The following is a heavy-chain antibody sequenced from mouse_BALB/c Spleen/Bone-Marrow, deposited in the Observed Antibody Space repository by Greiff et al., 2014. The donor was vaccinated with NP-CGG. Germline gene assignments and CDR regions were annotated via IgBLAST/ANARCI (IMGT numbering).Heavy chain of an antibody. CDR2: IDPSDSET. J-gene: IGHJ2*01. CDR3: VRKYGKGGDY. CDR1: GYTFTGYW. Sequence: QVQLQQSGAELVRPGASVKLSCKASGYTFTGYWMNWVKQRPGQGLEGIGMIDPSDSETHYNEMFKDKATLTVDKSSSTVYMQFSGLTSEDSAVYYCVRKYGKGGDYWGQGTTLTVSS. D-gene: IGHD2-10*02. V-gene: IGHV1-61*01.